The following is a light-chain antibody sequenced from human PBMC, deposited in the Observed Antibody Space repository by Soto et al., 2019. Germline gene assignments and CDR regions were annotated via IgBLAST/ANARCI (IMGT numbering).Light chain of an antibody. CDR3: SAYTSRLTLYV. V-gene: IGLV2-14*01. CDR2: EVS. Sequence: QSVLTQPASVSGSPGQSITISCTGTSSDVGTYNYVSWYQQHSGKAPKLMIYEVSNRPSGVSNRFSGSKSGNTASLTISGLQAEDEADYYCSAYTSRLTLYVFGSGTQLTVL. CDR1: SSDVGTYNY. J-gene: IGLJ7*01.